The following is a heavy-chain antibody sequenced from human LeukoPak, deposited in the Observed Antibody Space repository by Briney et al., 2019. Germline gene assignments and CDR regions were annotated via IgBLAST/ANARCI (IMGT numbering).Heavy chain of an antibody. CDR1: GGTFSSYA. J-gene: IGHJ4*02. Sequence: SVKVSCKASGGTFSSYAISWVRQAPGQGLEWMGGIIPIFGTANYAQKFQGRVTITADESTSTAYMELSSLRSEDTAVYYCARGMKQQLWAFDYWGQGTLVTVSS. CDR2: IIPIFGTA. D-gene: IGHD6-13*01. V-gene: IGHV1-69*01. CDR3: ARGMKQQLWAFDY.